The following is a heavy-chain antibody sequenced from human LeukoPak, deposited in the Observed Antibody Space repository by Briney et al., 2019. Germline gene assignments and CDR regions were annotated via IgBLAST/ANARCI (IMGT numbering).Heavy chain of an antibody. CDR2: INHSGST. V-gene: IGHV4-34*01. CDR1: GGSFSGYY. CDR3: AREKVPAAIRVTQMYNWFDP. D-gene: IGHD2-2*02. Sequence: SETLSLTCAVSGGSFSGYYWSWIRQPPGHGLEWIGEINHSGSTNYNPSHKSRVAISVDTSKNQFSLKLSSVTAADTAVYYCAREKVPAAIRVTQMYNWFDPGGQGTLVTVSS. J-gene: IGHJ5*02.